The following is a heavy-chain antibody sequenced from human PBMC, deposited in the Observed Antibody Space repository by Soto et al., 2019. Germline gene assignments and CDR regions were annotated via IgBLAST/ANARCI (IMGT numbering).Heavy chain of an antibody. V-gene: IGHV4-39*01. CDR2: IYYSGST. Sequence: SETLSLTCTVSGGSISSSSYYWGWIRQPPGKGLEWIGSIYYSGSTYYNPSLKSRVTISVDTSKNQFSLKLSSVTAADTAVYYCAETKATGGYWGQGTLVTVSS. CDR1: GGSISSSSYY. CDR3: AETKATGGY. D-gene: IGHD4-4*01. J-gene: IGHJ4*02.